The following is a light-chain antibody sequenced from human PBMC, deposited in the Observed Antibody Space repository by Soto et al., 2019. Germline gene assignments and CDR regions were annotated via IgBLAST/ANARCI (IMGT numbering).Light chain of an antibody. J-gene: IGKJ1*01. V-gene: IGKV1-17*01. CDR2: AAS. Sequence: DIQMTQSPSSLSASVGDRVTITCRASQDIQNALGWYQQKPGKAPKRLIYAASSLQSGVPSRFRGSRSGTEFTLTISSLQPEDFATYYCLQHDSHVWTFGQGTKVDIK. CDR3: LQHDSHVWT. CDR1: QDIQNA.